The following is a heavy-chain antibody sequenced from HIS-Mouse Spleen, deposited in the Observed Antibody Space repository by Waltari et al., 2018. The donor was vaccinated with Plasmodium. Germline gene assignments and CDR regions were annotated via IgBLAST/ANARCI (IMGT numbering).Heavy chain of an antibody. J-gene: IGHJ4*02. V-gene: IGHV3-74*01. CDR1: GFTFSSYW. CDR2: INSEGSST. Sequence: EVQLVESGGGLVQPGGSLRLSCAASGFTFSSYWMHWVRQAPGKGLVGGSRINSEGSSTSYADSVKGRFTISRDNAKNTLYLQMNSLRAEDTAVYYCARASSRGYFDYWGQGTLVTVSS. CDR3: ARASSRGYFDY.